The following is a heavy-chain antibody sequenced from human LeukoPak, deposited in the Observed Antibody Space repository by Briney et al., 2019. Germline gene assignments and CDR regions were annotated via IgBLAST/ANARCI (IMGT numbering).Heavy chain of an antibody. CDR3: ATDGPYFAGEASD. CDR2: INSDGSGT. D-gene: IGHD2/OR15-2a*01. Sequence: GGSLRLSCAASGFTFSNYWMHWVRQAPGKGLEWVSRINSDGSGTSYADSVKGRFTISRDNAKNTLYLQMNSLRAEDTAIYYCATDGPYFAGEASDWGQGTLVTVSS. CDR1: GFTFSNYW. J-gene: IGHJ4*02. V-gene: IGHV3-74*01.